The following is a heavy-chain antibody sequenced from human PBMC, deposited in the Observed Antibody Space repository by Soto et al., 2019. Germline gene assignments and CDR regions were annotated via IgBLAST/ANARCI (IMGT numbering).Heavy chain of an antibody. CDR2: ISSSSSYM. CDR1: GFTFSSYS. CDR3: ARPWGHYYYYYYMDV. D-gene: IGHD7-27*01. V-gene: IGHV3-21*01. Sequence: EVQLVESGGGLVKPGGSLRLSCAASGFTFSSYSMNWVRQAPGKGLEWVSSISSSSSYMYYADSVKGRFTISRDNAKNSLYLQMNSLRAEDTAVYYCARPWGHYYYYYYMDVWGKGTTVTVSS. J-gene: IGHJ6*03.